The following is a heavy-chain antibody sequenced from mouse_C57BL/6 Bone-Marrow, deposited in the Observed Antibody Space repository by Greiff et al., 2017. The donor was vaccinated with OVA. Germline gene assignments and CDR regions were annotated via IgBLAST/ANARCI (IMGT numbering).Heavy chain of an antibody. Sequence: EVKLMESGAELVRPGSSVKMSCKTSGYTFTSYGINWVKQRPGQGLEWIGYIYIGNGYTEYNEKFKGKATLTSDTSSSTAYMQLSSLTSEDSAIYFCASRAYYSNYVYAMDYWGQGTSVTVSS. J-gene: IGHJ4*01. CDR3: ASRAYYSNYVYAMDY. CDR1: GYTFTSYG. D-gene: IGHD2-5*01. V-gene: IGHV1-58*01. CDR2: IYIGNGYT.